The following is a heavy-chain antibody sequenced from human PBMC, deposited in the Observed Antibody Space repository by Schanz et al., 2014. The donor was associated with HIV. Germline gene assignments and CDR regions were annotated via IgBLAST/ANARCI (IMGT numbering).Heavy chain of an antibody. CDR3: AREDVSNWSFDL. Sequence: QVQLQESGPGLVKPSQTLSLTCTVSSGSISSGDYYWSWIRQPPGKGLEWIGYIYYSGNTHYNPSLRGRLTISVDTSKNQFSLEVNSVTAADTAVYYCAREDVSNWSFDLWGRGTLVSVSS. V-gene: IGHV4-30-4*01. J-gene: IGHJ2*01. D-gene: IGHD3-10*02. CDR2: IYYSGNT. CDR1: SGSISSGDYY.